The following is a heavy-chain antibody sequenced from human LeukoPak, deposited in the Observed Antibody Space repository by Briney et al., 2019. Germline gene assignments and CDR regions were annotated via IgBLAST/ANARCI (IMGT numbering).Heavy chain of an antibody. Sequence: PGGSLRLSCAASRFTFRNSAMSWVRQAPGTGLDWVPSIYGHVHITYYADSVIGRFTISRDDSKNTLYLQMNSLRANDTAIYYCANHRTPDRYHWNYFDYWGQGTLVTVSS. D-gene: IGHD1-20*01. CDR3: ANHRTPDRYHWNYFDY. CDR2: IYGHVHIT. CDR1: RFTFRNSA. J-gene: IGHJ4*02. V-gene: IGHV3-23*01.